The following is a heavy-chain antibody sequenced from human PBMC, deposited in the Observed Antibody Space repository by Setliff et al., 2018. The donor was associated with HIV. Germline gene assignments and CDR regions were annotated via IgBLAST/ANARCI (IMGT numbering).Heavy chain of an antibody. D-gene: IGHD1-1*01. V-gene: IGHV3-30*02. CDR1: GFTFSYYG. J-gene: IGHJ6*02. Sequence: PGGSLRLSCAASGFTFSYYGMHWVRQAPGKRLEWVTSIRYDGSYKYYADSVRGRFTISRDNSKNTLYLQMNSLRAEDTAVYYCAKSGVRPHPSHDYYYYGMDVCGQGTTVTVSS. CDR2: IRYDGSYK. CDR3: AKSGVRPHPSHDYYYYGMDV.